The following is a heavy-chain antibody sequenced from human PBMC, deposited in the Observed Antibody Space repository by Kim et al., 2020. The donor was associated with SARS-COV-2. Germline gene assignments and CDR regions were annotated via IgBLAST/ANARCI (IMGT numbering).Heavy chain of an antibody. Sequence: KSRVTISVDTSKNQFSLKLSSVTAADTTVYYCARVVVAASSSGGGHQIDYWGQGTLVTVSS. CDR3: ARVVVAASSSGGGHQIDY. V-gene: IGHV4-31*02. D-gene: IGHD2-15*01. J-gene: IGHJ4*02.